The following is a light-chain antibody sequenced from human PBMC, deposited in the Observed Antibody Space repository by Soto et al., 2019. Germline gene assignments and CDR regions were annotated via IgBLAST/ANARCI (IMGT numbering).Light chain of an antibody. CDR2: DVS. V-gene: IGKV1-5*01. J-gene: IGKJ1*01. Sequence: DIQITQASSTLSASVGDRVTITCRASESISSWLAWYQQKPGKAPKLLIYDVSSLESGVPSRFSGSGSGTEFTLSISSLQPDDFATYYCQQYNSYPWTFGQGTKVDI. CDR1: ESISSW. CDR3: QQYNSYPWT.